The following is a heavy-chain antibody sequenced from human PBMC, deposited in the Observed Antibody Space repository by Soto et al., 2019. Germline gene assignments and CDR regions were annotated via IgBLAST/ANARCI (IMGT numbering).Heavy chain of an antibody. J-gene: IGHJ4*02. V-gene: IGHV3-33*01. CDR1: GFTFSSYG. D-gene: IGHD3-9*01. CDR3: ARDLTYYDILTGYLPDY. Sequence: QVQLVESGGGVVQPGTSLRLSCAASGFTFSSYGMHWVRQAPGKGLEWVAVIWYDGSNKYYADSVKGRFTISRDNSKNTLYLQMNSLRAEDTAVYYCARDLTYYDILTGYLPDYWGQGTLVTVSS. CDR2: IWYDGSNK.